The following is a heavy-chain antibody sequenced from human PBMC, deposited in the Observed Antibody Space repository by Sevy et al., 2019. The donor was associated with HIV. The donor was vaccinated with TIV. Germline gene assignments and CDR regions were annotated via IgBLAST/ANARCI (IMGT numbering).Heavy chain of an antibody. CDR1: GYTFTSYG. CDR2: ISAYNGNT. D-gene: IGHD3-10*01. CDR3: AINSYYYGSGSYGLSTNWFDP. V-gene: IGHV1-18*01. Sequence: ASVKVSCKASGYTFTSYGISWVRQAAGQGLEWMGWISAYNGNTNYAQKLQGRVTMTTDTSTSTAYMELRSLRSDDTAVYYCAINSYYYGSGSYGLSTNWFDPWGQGTLVTVSS. J-gene: IGHJ5*02.